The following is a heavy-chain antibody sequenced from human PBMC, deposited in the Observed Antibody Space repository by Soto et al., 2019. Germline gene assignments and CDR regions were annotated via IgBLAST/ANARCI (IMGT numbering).Heavy chain of an antibody. J-gene: IGHJ6*02. CDR2: FFSDAER. CDR3: ARVDGDSNYYAMDV. Sequence: SGPTLVNPTETLTLTCTVSGFSLGNGRMGVSWIRQPPGKPLEWLAHFFSDAERSYSASMQSRLTMSMDTSGSQVVLIMTNMDPVDTATYYCARVDGDSNYYAMDVWGQGTTVTVSS. V-gene: IGHV2-26*01. D-gene: IGHD4-17*01. CDR1: GFSLGNGRMG.